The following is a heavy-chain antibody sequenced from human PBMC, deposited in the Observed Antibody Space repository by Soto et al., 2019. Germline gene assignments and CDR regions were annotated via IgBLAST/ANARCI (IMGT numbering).Heavy chain of an antibody. CDR2: IYYSGST. V-gene: IGHV4-59*08. D-gene: IGHD3-10*01. J-gene: IGHJ3*02. CDR1: VGSSSSYD. CDR3: ARRWGGTFDI. Sequence: PSKTLSLTCTVSVGSSSSYDGCWIRQPPGKGLEWIGYIYYSGSTNYNPSLKSRVTISVDTSKNQFSLKLSSVTAADTAVYYCARRWGGTFDIWGQGTMVTVS.